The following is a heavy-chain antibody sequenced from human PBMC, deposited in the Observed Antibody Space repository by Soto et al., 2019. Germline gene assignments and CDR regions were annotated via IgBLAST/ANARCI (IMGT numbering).Heavy chain of an antibody. CDR3: ARDRGGYGPPDV. D-gene: IGHD3-10*01. V-gene: IGHV3-48*04. Sequence: EVQLVESGGGLVQPGGSLRLSCAASGFTFSSYGMGWVRQAPGKGLEWVSYISGSSGYTGYADSVKGRFTISRDNAKNSLYLQMNSLRVEDTAVYYCARDRGGYGPPDVWGQGTTVTVSS. CDR1: GFTFSSYG. J-gene: IGHJ6*02. CDR2: ISGSSGYT.